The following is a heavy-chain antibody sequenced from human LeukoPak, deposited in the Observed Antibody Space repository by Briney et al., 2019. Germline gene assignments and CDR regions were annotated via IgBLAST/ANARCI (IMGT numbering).Heavy chain of an antibody. CDR2: VYTSGST. CDR1: GGSISSYY. V-gene: IGHV4-4*07. J-gene: IGHJ5*02. Sequence: SETLSLTCTVSGGSISSYYWSWIRQPAGKGLEWIGRVYTSGSTNYNSSLKSRVTMSVDTSKNQFSLKLSSVTAADTTVYYCARHRGYSYGYNWFDPWGQGTLVTVSS. CDR3: ARHRGYSYGYNWFDP. D-gene: IGHD5-18*01.